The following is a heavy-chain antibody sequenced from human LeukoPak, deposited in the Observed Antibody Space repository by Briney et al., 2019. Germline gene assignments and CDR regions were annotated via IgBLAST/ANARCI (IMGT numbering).Heavy chain of an antibody. CDR1: GFTFSSYA. J-gene: IGHJ3*02. Sequence: PGGSLRLSCAASGFTFSSYAMSWVRQAPGKGLEWVSYISGGSSTIYYADSVKGRFTISRDNAKNSLYLEMNSLRAEDTAVYYCATYSSSWSFLDAFDIWGQGTMVTVSS. D-gene: IGHD6-13*01. CDR2: ISGGSSTI. V-gene: IGHV3-48*01. CDR3: ATYSSSWSFLDAFDI.